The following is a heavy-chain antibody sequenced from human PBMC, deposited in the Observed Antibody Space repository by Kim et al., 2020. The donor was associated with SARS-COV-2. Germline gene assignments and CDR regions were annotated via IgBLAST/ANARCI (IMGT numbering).Heavy chain of an antibody. Sequence: SETLSLTCTVSGGSISSSSYYWGWIRQPPGKGLEWIGSIYYSGSTYYNPSLKSRVTISVDTSKNQFSLKLSSVTAADTAVYYCANSGGFYSRTYYFDYWGQGTLVTVAS. V-gene: IGHV4-39*01. D-gene: IGHD6-13*01. CDR2: IYYSGST. CDR1: GGSISSSSYY. J-gene: IGHJ4*02. CDR3: ANSGGFYSRTYYFDY.